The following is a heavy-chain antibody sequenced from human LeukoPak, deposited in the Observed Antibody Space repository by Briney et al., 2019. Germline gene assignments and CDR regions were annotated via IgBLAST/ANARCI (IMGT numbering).Heavy chain of an antibody. CDR2: ISGSGGST. CDR1: GFTFSSYA. J-gene: IGHJ4*02. Sequence: PGGSLRLSCAASGFTFSSYAMSWVRQAPGKGLEWVSAISGSGGSTYYADSVKGRFTISRENSKNTLYLQMNSLRAEDTAVCYCAKDPTMIVVVIPDYWGQGTLVTVSS. CDR3: AKDPTMIVVVIPDY. D-gene: IGHD3-22*01. V-gene: IGHV3-23*01.